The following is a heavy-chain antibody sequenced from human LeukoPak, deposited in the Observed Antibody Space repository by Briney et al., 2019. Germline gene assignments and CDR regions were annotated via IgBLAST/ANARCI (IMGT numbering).Heavy chain of an antibody. J-gene: IGHJ3*02. CDR1: GGSIRSYY. CDR3: ARLDYGDSDAFDI. D-gene: IGHD4-17*01. CDR2: IYYSGST. Sequence: SETLSLTCTVSGGSIRSYYWSWIRQPPGKGLEWIGYIYYSGSTNYNPSLKSRVTISVDTSKNQFSLKLSSVTAADTAVYYCARLDYGDSDAFDIWGQGTMVTVSS. V-gene: IGHV4-59*08.